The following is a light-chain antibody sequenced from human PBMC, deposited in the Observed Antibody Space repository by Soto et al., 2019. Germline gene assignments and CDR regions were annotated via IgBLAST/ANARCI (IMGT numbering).Light chain of an antibody. CDR1: QAVSTNY. Sequence: EIVLTQSPGTLSLSPGERATLSCRASQAVSTNYLAWYQQKPGQAPRLLIYGASSRATGIPDRFSGSGSGTDFTLTITRLEPEDFAVFYCQHYYNTPPTFGGGTKVDIK. V-gene: IGKV3-20*01. CDR2: GAS. J-gene: IGKJ4*01. CDR3: QHYYNTPPT.